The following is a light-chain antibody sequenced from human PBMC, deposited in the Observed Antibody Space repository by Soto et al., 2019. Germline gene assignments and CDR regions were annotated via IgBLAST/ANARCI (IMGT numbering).Light chain of an antibody. V-gene: IGLV2-8*01. CDR2: EVS. CDR3: SSYAGSNTFA. J-gene: IGLJ1*01. Sequence: QSVLTQPPSASGSPGQTVTISCTGTSSDVGGYKYVSWYQHHPGKAPKLMIYEVSKRPPGVPDRFSASKSGNTASLTVSGLQAEDEADYYCSSYAGSNTFAFGTGTKLTVL. CDR1: SSDVGGYKY.